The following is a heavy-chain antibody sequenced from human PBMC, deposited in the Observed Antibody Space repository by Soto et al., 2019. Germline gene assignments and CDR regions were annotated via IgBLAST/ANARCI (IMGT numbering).Heavy chain of an antibody. J-gene: IGHJ4*02. V-gene: IGHV3-7*05. CDR2: IKEDGTEK. Sequence: EVHLLESGGGLVHPGGSLRLSCAASGFTFSSYWMSWVRQAPGKGLEWVANIKEDGTEKYYVDSVKGRFTISRDNAKNSLYLQMNSLRAEDTAVYYCARGLPVAGTALWDYWGQGTLVTVSS. CDR1: GFTFSSYW. D-gene: IGHD6-19*01. CDR3: ARGLPVAGTALWDY.